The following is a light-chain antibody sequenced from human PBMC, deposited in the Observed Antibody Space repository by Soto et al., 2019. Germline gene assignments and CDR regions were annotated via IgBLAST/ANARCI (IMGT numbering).Light chain of an antibody. CDR1: QNISSY. J-gene: IGKJ5*01. CDR2: GTS. CDR3: QQRHMWPIT. Sequence: DIQMTQSPSSLSSSVGDRVTITFRASQNISSYLNWYQQKPGKAPKLLIYGTSSLQSGVPSRFSGSGSGTDFTLTISSLEPEDSAVYYCQQRHMWPITFGQGTRLENK. V-gene: IGKV1-39*01.